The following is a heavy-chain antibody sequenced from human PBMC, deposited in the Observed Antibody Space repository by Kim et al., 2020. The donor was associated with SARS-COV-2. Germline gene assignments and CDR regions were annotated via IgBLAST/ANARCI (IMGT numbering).Heavy chain of an antibody. CDR1: GYTFTSYY. J-gene: IGHJ5*02. D-gene: IGHD3-10*01. V-gene: IGHV1-46*01. Sequence: ASVKVSCKASGYTFTSYYMHWVRQAPGQGLEWMGIINPSGGSTSYAQKFQGRVTMTRDTSTSTVYMELSSLRSEDTAVYYCARDTYYYGSGSYYRNWFDPWGQGTLVTVSS. CDR3: ARDTYYYGSGSYYRNWFDP. CDR2: INPSGGST.